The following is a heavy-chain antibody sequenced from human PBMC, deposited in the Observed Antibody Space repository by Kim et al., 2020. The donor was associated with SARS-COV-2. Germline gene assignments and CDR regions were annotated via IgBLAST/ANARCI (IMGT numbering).Heavy chain of an antibody. Sequence: SETLSLTCAVYGGSFSDYFWSWVRQPPGKGLEWLGDINHIGITFQNPSLKSRVTMSVDRSKNQFSLKLSSVTAADTAVYYCARVRYQSTSCSILQRCLSYYYGMGVWSQEIAHTASS. CDR1: GGSFSDYF. CDR3: ARVRYQSTSCSILQRCLSYYYGMGV. CDR2: INHIGIT. V-gene: IGHV4-34*01. D-gene: IGHD2-2*01. J-gene: IGHJ6*02.